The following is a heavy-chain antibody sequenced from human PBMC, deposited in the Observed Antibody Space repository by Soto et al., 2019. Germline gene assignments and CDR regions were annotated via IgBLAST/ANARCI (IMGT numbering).Heavy chain of an antibody. CDR1: GFTLSSYW. Sequence: GGSLRLSCAASGFTLSSYWMSWVRQAPGKGLEWVANIKQDGSEKYYVDSVKGRFTISRDNAKNSLYLQMNSLRAEDTAVYYCARDWQELHDAVDIWGQGTMVTVSS. CDR3: ARDWQELHDAVDI. CDR2: IKQDGSEK. V-gene: IGHV3-7*01. J-gene: IGHJ3*02. D-gene: IGHD1-7*01.